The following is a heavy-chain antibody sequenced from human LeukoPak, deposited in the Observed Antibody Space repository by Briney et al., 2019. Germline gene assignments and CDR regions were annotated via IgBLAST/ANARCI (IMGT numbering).Heavy chain of an antibody. Sequence: SETLSLTCTVSGGSISSGGYYWSWIRQHPGKGLEWIGYIYYSGSTYYNPSLKSRVTISVDTSKNQFSLKLSSVTAADTAVYYCARYLGYCSSTSCPPPDAFDIWGQGTMVTVSS. CDR1: GGSISSGGYY. CDR2: IYYSGST. CDR3: ARYLGYCSSTSCPPPDAFDI. V-gene: IGHV4-31*03. J-gene: IGHJ3*02. D-gene: IGHD2-2*01.